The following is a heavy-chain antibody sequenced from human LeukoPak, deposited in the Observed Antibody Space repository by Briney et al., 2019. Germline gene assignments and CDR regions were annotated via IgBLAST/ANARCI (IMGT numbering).Heavy chain of an antibody. CDR1: GGSISSYY. D-gene: IGHD3-9*01. Sequence: SETLSLTCTVSGGSISSYYWSWIRQPPGKGLEWIGYIYYSGSTNYNPSLKSRVTISVDTSKNQFSLKLSSVTAADTAVYYCARGYYDILTEPFDYWGQGTLVTVSS. CDR3: ARGYYDILTEPFDY. V-gene: IGHV4-59*12. J-gene: IGHJ4*02. CDR2: IYYSGST.